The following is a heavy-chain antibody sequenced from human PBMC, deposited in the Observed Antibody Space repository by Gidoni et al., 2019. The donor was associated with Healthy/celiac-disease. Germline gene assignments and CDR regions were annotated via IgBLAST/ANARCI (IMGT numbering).Heavy chain of an antibody. D-gene: IGHD2-21*02. CDR2: IYYSGST. CDR3: ARGYGGNSLY. J-gene: IGHJ4*02. V-gene: IGHV4-59*01. CDR1: GGSIRSYY. Sequence: QVQLQESGPGLVKPSATLSLTCTVSGGSIRSYYWSWIRQPPGKGLEWIGYIYYSGSTNYNPSLKSRVTISVDTSKNQFSLKLSSVTAADTAVYYCARGYGGNSLYWGQGTLVTVSS.